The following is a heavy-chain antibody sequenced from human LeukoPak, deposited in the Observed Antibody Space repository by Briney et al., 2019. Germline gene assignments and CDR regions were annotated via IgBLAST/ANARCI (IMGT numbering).Heavy chain of an antibody. CDR3: ARGPNSSGWY. CDR2: IYTGGST. CDR1: GFTVSSNY. D-gene: IGHD6-19*01. V-gene: IGHV3-53*01. Sequence: PGGSLRLSCAASGFTVSSNYMSWVRQAPGKGLEWVSVIYTGGSTCYADSVKGRFTISRDNSKNALYLQMNSLRAEDTAVYYCARGPNSSGWYWGQGTLVTVSS. J-gene: IGHJ4*02.